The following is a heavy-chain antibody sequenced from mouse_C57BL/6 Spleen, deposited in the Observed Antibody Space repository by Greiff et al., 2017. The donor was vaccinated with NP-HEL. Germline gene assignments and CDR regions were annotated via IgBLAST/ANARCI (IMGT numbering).Heavy chain of an antibody. J-gene: IGHJ1*03. Sequence: VQLQESGAELARPGASVKLSCKASGYTFTSYGISWVKQRTGQGLEWIGEIYPRSGNTYYNEKFKGKATLTADKSSSTAYMELRSLTSEDSAVYFCARGLGNYYGSSYLHWYFDVWGTGTTVTVSS. D-gene: IGHD1-1*01. V-gene: IGHV1-81*01. CDR3: ARGLGNYYGSSYLHWYFDV. CDR2: IYPRSGNT. CDR1: GYTFTSYG.